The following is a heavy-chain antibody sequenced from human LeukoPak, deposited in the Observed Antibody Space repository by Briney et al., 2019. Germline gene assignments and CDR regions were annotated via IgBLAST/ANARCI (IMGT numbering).Heavy chain of an antibody. J-gene: IGHJ4*02. CDR2: INHSGRT. Sequence: TSETLSLTCAVFGGSFSGYYWSWIRQPPEKGLEWIGEINHSGRTKYNPSLKSRVTISVETSQNQFSLRLSSVTAADTAVYYCARGSLLLENWGQGTLVTVSS. D-gene: IGHD2-21*02. CDR3: ARGSLLLEN. V-gene: IGHV4-34*01. CDR1: GGSFSGYY.